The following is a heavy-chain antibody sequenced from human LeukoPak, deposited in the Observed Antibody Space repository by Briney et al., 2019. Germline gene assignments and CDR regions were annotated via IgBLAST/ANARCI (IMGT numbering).Heavy chain of an antibody. D-gene: IGHD3-3*01. CDR2: IIPIFGTA. Sequence: SVKVSCKASGGTFSSYAISWVRQAPGQGLEWMGGIIPIFGTANYAQKFQGRVTITTGESTSTAYMELSSLRSEDTAVYYCARDGSYDFWSGRRYYYYYMDVWGKGTTVTVSS. CDR3: ARDGSYDFWSGRRYYYYYMDV. V-gene: IGHV1-69*05. J-gene: IGHJ6*03. CDR1: GGTFSSYA.